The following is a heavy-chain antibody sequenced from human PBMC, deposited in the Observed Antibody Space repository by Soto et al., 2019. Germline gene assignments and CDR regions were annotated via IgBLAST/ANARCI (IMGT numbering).Heavy chain of an antibody. D-gene: IGHD2-15*01. V-gene: IGHV4-31*03. CDR3: ATVIRYCSGGSCDNWFDP. CDR2: IYYSGST. J-gene: IGHJ5*02. Sequence: SETLSLTSPVSGGYISSGGYYWSWIRQHPGKGLEWIGYIYYSGSTYYNPSLKSRVTISVDTSKNQFSLKLSSVTAADTAVYYCATVIRYCSGGSCDNWFDPWGQGTLVTVSS. CDR1: GGYISSGGYY.